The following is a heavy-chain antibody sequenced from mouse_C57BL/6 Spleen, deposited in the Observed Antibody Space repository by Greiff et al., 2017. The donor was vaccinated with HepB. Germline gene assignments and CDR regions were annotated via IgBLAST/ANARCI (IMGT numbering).Heavy chain of an antibody. CDR1: GFSLSTFGMG. CDR2: IWWDDDK. CDR3: ARSLYYGNYDWFAY. D-gene: IGHD2-1*01. J-gene: IGHJ3*01. V-gene: IGHV8-8*01. Sequence: QVQLKESGPGILQPSQTLSLTCSFSGFSLSTFGMGVGWIRQPSGKGLEWLAHIWWDDDKYYNPALKSRLTISKDTSKNQVFLKIANVDTADTATYYCARSLYYGNYDWFAYWGQGTLVTVSA.